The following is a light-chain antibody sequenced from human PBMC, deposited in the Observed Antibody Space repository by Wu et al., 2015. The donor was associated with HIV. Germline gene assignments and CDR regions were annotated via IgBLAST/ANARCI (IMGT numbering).Light chain of an antibody. CDR1: QSVSVTGD. Sequence: EIVLTQSPATLSLSPGERATLSCRASQSVSVTGDNYIAWYQQKVGQAPRLLIHTTSTRATDIPDRFSGSGSGTEFTLTISRVETDDFATYHCQQYGGSSPTFGQGTRLDIK. V-gene: IGKV3-20*01. CDR3: QQYGGSSPT. CDR2: TTS. J-gene: IGKJ5*01.